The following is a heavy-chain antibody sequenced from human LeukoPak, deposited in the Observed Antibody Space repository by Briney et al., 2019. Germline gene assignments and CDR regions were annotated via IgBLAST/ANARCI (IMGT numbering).Heavy chain of an antibody. CDR1: GFTFSSYA. CDR3: AREVVPQLANLFDY. Sequence: GRSLRLSCAASGFTFSSYAMHWVRQAPGKGLEWVADISYDGSNKYYADSVKGRFTISRDNSKNTLYLQMNSLRAEDTAVYYCAREVVPQLANLFDYWGQGTLVTVSS. V-gene: IGHV3-30-3*01. D-gene: IGHD6-13*01. CDR2: ISYDGSNK. J-gene: IGHJ4*02.